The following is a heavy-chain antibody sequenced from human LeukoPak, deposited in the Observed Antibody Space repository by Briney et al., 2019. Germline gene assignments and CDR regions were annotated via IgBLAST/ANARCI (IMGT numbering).Heavy chain of an antibody. V-gene: IGHV3-30*04. CDR3: AKAPGSDIVVVPAADIDY. J-gene: IGHJ4*02. CDR1: GFTFSTYA. Sequence: GRSLRLSCAASGFTFSTYAMHWVRQAPGKGLEWVAVISYDGSNKYYANSVKGRFTISRDNSKNTLYLQMNSLRAEDTAVYYCAKAPGSDIVVVPAADIDYWGQGTLVTVSS. D-gene: IGHD2-2*01. CDR2: ISYDGSNK.